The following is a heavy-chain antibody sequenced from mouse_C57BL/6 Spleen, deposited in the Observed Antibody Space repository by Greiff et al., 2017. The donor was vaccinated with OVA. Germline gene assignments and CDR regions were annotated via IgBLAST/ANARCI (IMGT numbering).Heavy chain of an antibody. CDR2: IYPGSGST. V-gene: IGHV1-55*01. CDR3: AKERGYYCDD. CDR1: CYTFTCYW. J-gene: IGHJ2*01. Sequence: QVQLQQPGAELVKPGASVQMSCTASCYTFTCYWITWVKQRPGQGLEWIGDIYPGSGSTNYNEKFKSKAKLTVDKYSRTAYMQLSSLTSEDAAVYYCAKERGYYCDDWGKGTTLTVSS.